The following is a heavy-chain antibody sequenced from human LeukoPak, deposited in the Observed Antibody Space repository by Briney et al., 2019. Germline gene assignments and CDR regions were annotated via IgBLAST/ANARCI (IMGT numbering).Heavy chain of an antibody. CDR2: INPRGGSA. CDR1: GYTFTSFF. CDR3: ARATDRDCSSTSCYAEPYYYYYGMDV. J-gene: IGHJ6*02. Sequence: ASVKVSCKASGYTFTSFFMHWVRQAPGQGLEWMGIINPRGGSATSAQKFQGRVTITADESTSTAYMELSSLRSEDTAVYYCARATDRDCSSTSCYAEPYYYYYGMDVWGQGTTVTVSS. D-gene: IGHD2-2*01. V-gene: IGHV1-46*01.